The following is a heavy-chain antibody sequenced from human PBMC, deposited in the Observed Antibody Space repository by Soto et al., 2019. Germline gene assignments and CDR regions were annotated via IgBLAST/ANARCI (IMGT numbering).Heavy chain of an antibody. CDR3: VRAPEQRPIDF. Sequence: PGGSLRLSCAASGFTFSSYAMSWVRQVPGKGLLWVSGISVSGRNTTYADSVKGRFTISRDNAKNTLYLQMDSLRAEDTAVYYCVRAPEQRPIDFWGHGSLVNVSS. CDR2: ISVSGRNT. CDR1: GFTFSSYA. J-gene: IGHJ4*01. D-gene: IGHD6-19*01. V-gene: IGHV3-23*01.